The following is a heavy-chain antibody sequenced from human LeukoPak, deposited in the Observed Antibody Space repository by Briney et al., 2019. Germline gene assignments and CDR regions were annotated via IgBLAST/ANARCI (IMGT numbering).Heavy chain of an antibody. V-gene: IGHV3-23*01. CDR3: AKATEQWLAYYFDY. Sequence: GGSLRLSCAASGFTFSSYAMTWVRQAPGKGLEWVSVISGSGGSTYYADSVKGRFTISRDNSKNTLYLQMNSLRAEDTAVYYCAKATEQWLAYYFDYWGQGTLVTVSS. CDR1: GFTFSSYA. CDR2: ISGSGGST. J-gene: IGHJ4*02. D-gene: IGHD6-19*01.